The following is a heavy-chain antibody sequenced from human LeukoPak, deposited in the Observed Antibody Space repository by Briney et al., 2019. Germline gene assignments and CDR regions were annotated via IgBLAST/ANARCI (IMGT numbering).Heavy chain of an antibody. CDR1: GYTLTELS. J-gene: IGHJ4*02. CDR3: ATDGSGSYYNVYYFDY. D-gene: IGHD3-10*01. Sequence: GASVKVSCKVSGYTLTELSMHWVRQAPGKGLEWMGGFDPEDGETIYAQKLQGRVTMTEDTSTDTAYMELSSLRSEDTAVYYCATDGSGSYYNVYYFDYWGQGTLVTVSS. V-gene: IGHV1-24*01. CDR2: FDPEDGET.